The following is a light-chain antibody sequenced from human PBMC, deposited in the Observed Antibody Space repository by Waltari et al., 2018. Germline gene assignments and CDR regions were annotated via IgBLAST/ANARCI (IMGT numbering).Light chain of an antibody. J-gene: IGLJ2*01. CDR2: DAS. CDR1: TGAVTSGPF. CDR3: LLSFSGADVV. V-gene: IGLV7-46*01. Sequence: QAVVTQEPSLTVSPGGTVTLTCGSNTGAVTSGPFPYWFQQKPGQAPVTLIYDASKRHSWTPARFSGSLLGGKAALTLSGAQPEDEADYYCLLSFSGADVVFGGGTKLTVL.